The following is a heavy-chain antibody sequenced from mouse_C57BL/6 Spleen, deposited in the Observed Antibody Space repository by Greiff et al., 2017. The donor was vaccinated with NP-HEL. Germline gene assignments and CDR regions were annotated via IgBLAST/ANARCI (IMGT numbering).Heavy chain of an antibody. CDR3: ARDLVGAMDY. Sequence: EVQRVESEGGLVQPGSSMKLSCKASGFTFSDYYMAWVRQVPEKGLEWVGNINYDGSSTYYLDSLKSRFIISRDNAKNILYLQMSSLKSEDTATYYCARDLVGAMDYWGKVASVTVSS. D-gene: IGHD3-3*01. CDR1: GFTFSDYY. CDR2: INYDGSST. J-gene: IGHJ4*01. V-gene: IGHV5-16*01.